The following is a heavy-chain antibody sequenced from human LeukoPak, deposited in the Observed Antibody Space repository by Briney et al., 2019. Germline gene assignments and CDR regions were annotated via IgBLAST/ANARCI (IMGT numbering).Heavy chain of an antibody. CDR2: IYYSGST. J-gene: IGHJ6*03. CDR3: ARGPESTTVTTYNRYYYYYYMDV. Sequence: PSETLSLTCTVSGGSISSYYWSWIRQPPGKGLEWIGYIYYSGSTNYNPSLKSRVTISVDTSKNQFSLKLSSVTAADTAVYYCARGPESTTVTTYNRYYYYYYMDVWGKGTTVTVSS. CDR1: GGSISSYY. V-gene: IGHV4-59*08. D-gene: IGHD4-17*01.